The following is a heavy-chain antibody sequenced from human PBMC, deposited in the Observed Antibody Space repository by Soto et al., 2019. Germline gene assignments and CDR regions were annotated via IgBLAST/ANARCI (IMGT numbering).Heavy chain of an antibody. V-gene: IGHV4-39*01. CDR1: GGSISSSSYY. D-gene: IGHD2-8*01. CDR2: IYYSGST. J-gene: IGHJ5*02. CDR3: ASNGQRNWFDH. Sequence: PSETLSLTCTVSGGSISSSSYYWGWIRQPPGKGLEWIGSIYYSGSTYYNPSLKSRVTISVDTSKNQFSLKLSSVTAADTAVYYCASNGQRNWFDHWGQGTLVTGSS.